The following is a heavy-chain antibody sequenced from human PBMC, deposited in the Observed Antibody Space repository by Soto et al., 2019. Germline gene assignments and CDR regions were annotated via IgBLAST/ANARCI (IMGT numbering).Heavy chain of an antibody. CDR1: GGSFSGYY. J-gene: IGHJ4*02. CDR2: INHSGST. CDR3: ARAKRGYSGYDC. V-gene: IGHV4-34*01. Sequence: SETLSLTCAVYGGSFSGYYWSWIRQPPGKGLEWIGEINHSGSTNYNPSLKSRVTISVDTSKNQFSLKLSSVTAADTAVYYCARAKRGYSGYDCWGQGTLVTVSS. D-gene: IGHD5-12*01.